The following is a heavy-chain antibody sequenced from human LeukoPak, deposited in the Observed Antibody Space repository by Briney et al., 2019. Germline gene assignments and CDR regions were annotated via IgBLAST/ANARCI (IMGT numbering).Heavy chain of an antibody. CDR2: VNPGDSDT. Sequence: GESLKISCKCSGYSFTSYWIGWVRQLPGKGLEWMGIVNPGDSDTRYSPSFQGQVTISVDKSISTAYLQWSSLQASDTAMYYCASLNSGSYYGLGFFDLWGRGTLVTVSS. CDR1: GYSFTSYW. V-gene: IGHV5-51*01. CDR3: ASLNSGSYYGLGFFDL. J-gene: IGHJ2*01. D-gene: IGHD1-26*01.